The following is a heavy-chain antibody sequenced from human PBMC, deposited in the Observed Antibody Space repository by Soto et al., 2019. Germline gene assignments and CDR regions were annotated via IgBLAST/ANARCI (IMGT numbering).Heavy chain of an antibody. Sequence: QVQLVESGGGVVQPGRSLRLSCAASGFSFSSYGMHWVRQAQGKGLEWVAVISYDGSNKYYADSVKGRFTISRDNSKNTLYLQMNSLRAEDTAVYYRAKAKMGYGEPTYYCDYWGQGTLVTVSS. D-gene: IGHD4-17*01. V-gene: IGHV3-30*18. CDR1: GFSFSSYG. CDR3: AKAKMGYGEPTYYCDY. J-gene: IGHJ4*02. CDR2: ISYDGSNK.